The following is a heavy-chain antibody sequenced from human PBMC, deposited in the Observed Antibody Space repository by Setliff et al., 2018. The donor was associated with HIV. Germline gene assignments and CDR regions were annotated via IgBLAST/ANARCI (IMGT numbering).Heavy chain of an antibody. J-gene: IGHJ6*03. CDR2: IYSTGHT. D-gene: IGHD5-12*01. CDR1: SYSITDGNY. CDR3: ARETRGGYGDYYYYSMDV. Sequence: SETLSLTCLVFSYSITDGNYWGWIRQSPGKGLEWIGSIYSTGHTYYNPSHKRRLTMSVDTAKNRFSLKLTSVTAADTAVYFCARETRGGYGDYYYYSMDVWGKGTTVTVSS. V-gene: IGHV4-38-2*02.